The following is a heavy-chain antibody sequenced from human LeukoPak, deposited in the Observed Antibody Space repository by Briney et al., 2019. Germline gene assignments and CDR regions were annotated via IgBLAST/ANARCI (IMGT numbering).Heavy chain of an antibody. V-gene: IGHV1-69*04. J-gene: IGHJ4*02. CDR1: GGTFSSYA. CDR3: ARDRVWDYYDSSGYPGY. Sequence: ASVNVSCKASGGTFSSYAISWVRQAPGQGLEWMGRIIPILGIANYAQKFQGRVTITADKSTSTAYMELSSLRSEDTAVYYCARDRVWDYYDSSGYPGYWGQGTLVTVSS. D-gene: IGHD3-22*01. CDR2: IIPILGIA.